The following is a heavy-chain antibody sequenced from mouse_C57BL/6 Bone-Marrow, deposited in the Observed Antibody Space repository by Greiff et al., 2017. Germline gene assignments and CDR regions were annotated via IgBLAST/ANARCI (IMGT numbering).Heavy chain of an antibody. D-gene: IGHD2-3*01. J-gene: IGHJ2*01. V-gene: IGHV5-16*01. CDR3: ARVSMMVTSYYFDY. CDR1: GFTFSDYY. CDR2: INYDGSST. Sequence: EVQLQESEGGLVQPGSSMKLSCTASGFTFSDYYMAWVRQVPEKGLEWVANINYDGSSTYYLDSLKSRFIISRDTAKNILYLQMSSLKSEDTATYYCARVSMMVTSYYFDYWGQGTTLTVSS.